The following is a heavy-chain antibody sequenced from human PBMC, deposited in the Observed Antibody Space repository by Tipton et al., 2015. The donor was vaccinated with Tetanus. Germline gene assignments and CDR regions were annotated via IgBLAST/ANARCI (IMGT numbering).Heavy chain of an antibody. V-gene: IGHV3-7*01. CDR3: ARWGRWLEPYNWFDP. J-gene: IGHJ5*02. CDR2: IKQDGSEK. D-gene: IGHD5-24*01. Sequence: SLRLSCAASGFTFSSYWMSWVRQAPGKGLEWVANIKQDGSEKYYVDSVKGRFTISRDNAKNSLYLQMNSLRAEDTAVYYCARWGRWLEPYNWFDPWGQGTLVAVSS. CDR1: GFTFSSYW.